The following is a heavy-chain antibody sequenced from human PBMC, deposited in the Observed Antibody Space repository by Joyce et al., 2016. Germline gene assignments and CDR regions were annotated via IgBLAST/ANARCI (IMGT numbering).Heavy chain of an antibody. CDR1: GDSIDSGTYY. Sequence: QVQLQESGPGLVKPSETLSLTCTVSGDSIDSGTYYWTWLRQQPGKGLEWIGYMYASGSRHSNPSVRSRVTLSDDTPKNQFSLKLNSVSAADTAMYYCAASRVNIVVVPASFFTFDFWGQGALVSVSS. CDR2: MYASGSR. CDR3: AASRVNIVVVPASFFTFDF. J-gene: IGHJ3*01. V-gene: IGHV4-31*03. D-gene: IGHD2-2*01.